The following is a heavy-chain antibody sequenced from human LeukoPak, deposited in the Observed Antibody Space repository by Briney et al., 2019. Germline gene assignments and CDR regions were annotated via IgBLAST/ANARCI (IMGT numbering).Heavy chain of an antibody. V-gene: IGHV5-51*01. CDR2: IYPGDSDT. CDR3: ARPAASGSYYDY. J-gene: IGHJ4*02. D-gene: IGHD1-26*01. CDR1: GYTFTGYY. Sequence: GASVKVSCTASGYTFTGYYMHWVRQAPGQGLEWMGIIYPGDSDTRYSPSFQGQVTISADKSISTAYLQWSSLKASDTAMYYCARPAASGSYYDYWGQGTLVTVSS.